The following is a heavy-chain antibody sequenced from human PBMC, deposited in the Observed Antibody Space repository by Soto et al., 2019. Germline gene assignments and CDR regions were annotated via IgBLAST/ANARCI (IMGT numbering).Heavy chain of an antibody. CDR3: AREGFEYSSSSNYYGMDV. J-gene: IGHJ6*02. D-gene: IGHD6-6*01. V-gene: IGHV4-31*03. CDR1: GGSISSGGYY. CDR2: IYYSGST. Sequence: SETLSLTCTVSGGSISSGGYYWSWIRQHPGKGLEWIGYIYYSGSTYYNPSLKSRVTISVDTSKNQFSLKLSSVTAADTAVYYCAREGFEYSSSSNYYGMDVWGQGTTVTVSS.